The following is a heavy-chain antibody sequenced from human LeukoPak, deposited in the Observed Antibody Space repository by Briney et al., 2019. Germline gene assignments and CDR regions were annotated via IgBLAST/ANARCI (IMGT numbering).Heavy chain of an antibody. CDR3: AREGGYCSGGSCYHLWYFDL. J-gene: IGHJ2*01. CDR1: GGSISSGGYY. V-gene: IGHV4-31*03. D-gene: IGHD2-15*01. CDR2: IYYSGST. Sequence: PSQTLSLTCTVSGGSISSGGYYWSWIRQHPGKGLEWIGYIYYSGSTYYNPSLKSRVTISVDTSKNQFSLKLSSVTAADTAVYYCAREGGYCSGGSCYHLWYFDLWGRGTLVTVSS.